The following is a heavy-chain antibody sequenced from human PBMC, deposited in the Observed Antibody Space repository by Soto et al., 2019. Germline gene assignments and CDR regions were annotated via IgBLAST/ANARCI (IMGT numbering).Heavy chain of an antibody. CDR1: GGTFSSYT. D-gene: IGHD6-13*01. CDR3: ARAAAAGTGFVWFDP. J-gene: IGHJ5*02. Sequence: QVQLVQSGAEVKKPGSSVKVSCKASGGTFSSYTISWVRQAPGQGLEWMGRIIPILGIANYAQKFQGRVTSTADKSTSTAYMGLSSLRSEDTAVYYCARAAAAGTGFVWFDPWGQGTLVTVSS. CDR2: IIPILGIA. V-gene: IGHV1-69*02.